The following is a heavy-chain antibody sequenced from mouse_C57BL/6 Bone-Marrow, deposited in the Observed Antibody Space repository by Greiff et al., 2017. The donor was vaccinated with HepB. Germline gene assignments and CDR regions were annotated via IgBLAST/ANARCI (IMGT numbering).Heavy chain of an antibody. CDR3: ARVYYGNPRWYFDV. D-gene: IGHD2-1*01. J-gene: IGHJ1*03. CDR1: GYTFTSYG. V-gene: IGHV1-81*01. Sequence: VQRVESGAELARPGASVKLSCKASGYTFTSYGISWVKQRTGQGLEWIGEIYPRSGNTYYNEKFKGKATLTADKSSSTAYMELRSLTSEDSAVYFCARVYYGNPRWYFDVWGTGTTVTVSS. CDR2: IYPRSGNT.